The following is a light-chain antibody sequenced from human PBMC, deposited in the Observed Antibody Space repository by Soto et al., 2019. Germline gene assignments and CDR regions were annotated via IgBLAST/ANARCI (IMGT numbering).Light chain of an antibody. CDR3: AAWDDSLRGPV. J-gene: IGLJ2*01. V-gene: IGLV1-47*02. Sequence: QSVLTQPPSASGTPGQRVTISGSGSSSNIGTNYVYWYQQLPGTAPKLLIYSNNQRPSGVPERFSGSKSGTSASLAISGLRSEDEADYYCAAWDDSLRGPVFGGGTQLTV. CDR2: SNN. CDR1: SSNIGTNY.